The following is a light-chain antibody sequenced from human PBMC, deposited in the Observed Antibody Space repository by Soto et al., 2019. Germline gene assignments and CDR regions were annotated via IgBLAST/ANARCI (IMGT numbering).Light chain of an antibody. V-gene: IGKV3-20*01. CDR3: QQYGYPPRT. CDR2: GAS. Sequence: EIVFTQSPGTLSLSPGEETTLSCRASQYVNSNYLAWYQQKAGQAPRLLIYGASSRATGIPDRFSGSGSGTEFTLTISRLEPEDFAVDYCQQYGYPPRTFGQGTKVEIK. J-gene: IGKJ1*01. CDR1: QYVNSNY.